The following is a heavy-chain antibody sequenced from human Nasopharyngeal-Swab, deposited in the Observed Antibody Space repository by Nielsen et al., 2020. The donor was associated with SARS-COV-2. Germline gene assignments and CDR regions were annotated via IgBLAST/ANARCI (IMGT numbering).Heavy chain of an antibody. CDR2: INHSGST. CDR3: ARGRYSSSWYGLIWYFDL. J-gene: IGHJ2*01. Sequence: GSLRLSCAVYGGSFSGYYWSWIRQPPGKGLEWIGEINHSGSTNYNPSLTSRVTISVDTSKNQFSLKLSSVTAADTAVYYCARGRYSSSWYGLIWYFDLWGRGTLVTVSS. D-gene: IGHD6-13*01. CDR1: GGSFSGYY. V-gene: IGHV4-34*01.